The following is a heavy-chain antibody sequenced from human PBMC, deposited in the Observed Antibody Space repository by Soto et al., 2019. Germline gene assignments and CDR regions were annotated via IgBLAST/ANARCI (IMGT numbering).Heavy chain of an antibody. Sequence: SETLSLTCTVSGGSISSYYWSWIRQPPGKGLEWIGYIYYSGSTNYNPSLKSRVTISVDTSKNQFSLKLSSVTAADTAVYYCARHPSHFDWLYFDYWGQGTLVSVSS. CDR3: ARHPSHFDWLYFDY. CDR1: GGSISSYY. CDR2: IYYSGST. D-gene: IGHD3-9*01. V-gene: IGHV4-59*08. J-gene: IGHJ4*02.